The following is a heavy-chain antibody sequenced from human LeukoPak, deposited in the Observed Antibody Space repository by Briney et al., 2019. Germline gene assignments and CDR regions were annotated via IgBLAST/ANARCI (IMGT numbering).Heavy chain of an antibody. CDR1: SDSISSTYYY. Sequence: SGTLSLTCTVSSDSISSTYYYWGWIRQSPDKGLEWIGTFHYSGSNYYNPSLKSRITLSVDTSKNQFSLSLISVAAADTAVYFCARQATFGYAYAYYFDLWGQGTLVTVSS. D-gene: IGHD3-16*01. J-gene: IGHJ4*02. CDR2: FHYSGSN. CDR3: ARQATFGYAYAYYFDL. V-gene: IGHV4-39*01.